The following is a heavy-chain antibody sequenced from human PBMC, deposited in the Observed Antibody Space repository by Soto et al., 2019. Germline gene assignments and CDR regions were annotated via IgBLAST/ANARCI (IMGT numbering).Heavy chain of an antibody. J-gene: IGHJ4*02. D-gene: IGHD1-26*01. CDR3: ARTVGAAYYFDC. CDR2: VYTSGST. CDR1: GDSMTKYY. Sequence: QVQLQESGPGLVKPSETLSLTCTVSGDSMTKYYWSWIRQPAGKGLEWIGRVYTSGSTNYNPSLKSRVTMSTDTSNKHFSLTLKSVTAADTAVYYCARTVGAAYYFDCWGQGALVTVSS. V-gene: IGHV4-4*07.